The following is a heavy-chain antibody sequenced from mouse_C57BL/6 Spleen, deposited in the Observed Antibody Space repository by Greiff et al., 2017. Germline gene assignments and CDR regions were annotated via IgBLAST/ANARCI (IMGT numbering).Heavy chain of an antibody. CDR1: GYTFTSYW. CDR3: AREIYDGYYAFAY. Sequence: QVHVKQPGTELVKPGASVKLSCKASGYTFTSYWMHWVKQRPGQGLEWIGNINPSNGGTNYNEKFKSKATLTVDKSSSTAYMQLSSLTSEDSAVYYCAREIYDGYYAFAYWGQGTLVTVSA. J-gene: IGHJ3*01. CDR2: INPSNGGT. V-gene: IGHV1-53*01. D-gene: IGHD2-3*01.